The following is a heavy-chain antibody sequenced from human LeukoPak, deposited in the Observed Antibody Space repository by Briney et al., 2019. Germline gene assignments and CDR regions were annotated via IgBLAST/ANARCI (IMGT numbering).Heavy chain of an antibody. CDR2: IIPIFGTA. Sequence: ASVKVSCKASGGTFSSYAISWVRQAPGQGLEWMGGIIPIFGTANYAQKFQGRVTITADESTSTAYMELSSLRSEDTAVYYSARGYSYGPGDYYYMDVWGKGTTVTVSS. V-gene: IGHV1-69*13. D-gene: IGHD5-18*01. CDR3: ARGYSYGPGDYYYMDV. J-gene: IGHJ6*03. CDR1: GGTFSSYA.